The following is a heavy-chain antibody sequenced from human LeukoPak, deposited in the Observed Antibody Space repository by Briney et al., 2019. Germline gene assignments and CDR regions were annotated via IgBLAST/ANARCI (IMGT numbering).Heavy chain of an antibody. CDR1: GFTFSSYG. D-gene: IGHD3-9*01. CDR2: ISGSGGST. CDR3: AKVDYDILTGYYYYYYYYMDV. V-gene: IGHV3-23*01. J-gene: IGHJ6*03. Sequence: GGSLRLSCAAAGFTFSSYGMSWVRQAPGKGLEWVSAISGSGGSTYYADSVKGRFTISRDNSKNTLYLQMNSLRAEDTAVYYCAKVDYDILTGYYYYYYYYMDVWGKGTTVTISS.